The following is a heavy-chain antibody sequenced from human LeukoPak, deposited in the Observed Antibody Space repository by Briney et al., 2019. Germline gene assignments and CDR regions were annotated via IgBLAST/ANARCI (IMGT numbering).Heavy chain of an antibody. J-gene: IGHJ5*02. CDR1: GVSISSSSYY. V-gene: IGHV4-39*01. CDR3: ARHEVDILTGYYLNWFDP. CDR2: IYYSGST. Sequence: PSETLSLTCTVSGVSISSSSYYWGWIRQPPAKGLEWIGSIYYSGSTYYNPSLKSRVTISVDTSKNQFSLKLSSVTAADTAVYYCARHEVDILTGYYLNWFDPWGQGTLVTVSS. D-gene: IGHD3-9*01.